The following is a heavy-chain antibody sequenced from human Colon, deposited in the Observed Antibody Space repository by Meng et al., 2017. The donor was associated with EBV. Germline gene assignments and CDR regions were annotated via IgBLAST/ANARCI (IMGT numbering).Heavy chain of an antibody. J-gene: IGHJ4*02. CDR3: ARVSSGWDYFDY. CDR1: GGSVSSGVYY. CDR2: IYYSGST. D-gene: IGHD6-19*01. V-gene: IGHV4-31*03. Sequence: HPQVCGPAVVTPSNTPSVTCTGSGGSVSSGVYYWPWIRQHPGKGLEWFGHIYYSGSTFYNPSLKRRVIISIDTSKNQFSLNLRSVTAADTAVYYCARVSSGWDYFDYWGQGTLVTVSS.